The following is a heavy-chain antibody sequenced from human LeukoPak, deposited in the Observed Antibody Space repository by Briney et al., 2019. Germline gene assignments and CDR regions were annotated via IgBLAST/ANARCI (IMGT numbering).Heavy chain of an antibody. CDR2: INPNSGGT. J-gene: IGHJ4*02. V-gene: IGHV1-2*02. D-gene: IGHD6-6*01. Sequence: ASVKVSCKASGYTFTGYYMHWVRQAPGQGLEWLGWINPNSGGTNYAQKFQGRVTMTRDTSISTAYMELSRLRSDDTAVYYCARGDVEYSSSPFDYWGQGTLVTVSS. CDR3: ARGDVEYSSSPFDY. CDR1: GYTFTGYY.